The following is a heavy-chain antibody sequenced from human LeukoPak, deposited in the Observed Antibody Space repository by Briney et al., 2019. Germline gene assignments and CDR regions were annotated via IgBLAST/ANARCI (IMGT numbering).Heavy chain of an antibody. CDR3: AKGGGDGDYAAFDI. CDR1: GGSISSGDYY. J-gene: IGHJ3*02. D-gene: IGHD4-17*01. CDR2: IYYSGST. Sequence: SQTLSLTCTVSGGSISSGDYYWSWIRQPPGKGLEWIGYIYYSGSTYYNPSLKSRVTISVDTSKNQFSLKLSSVTAADTAVYYWAKGGGDGDYAAFDIWGQGTMVTVSS. V-gene: IGHV4-30-4*01.